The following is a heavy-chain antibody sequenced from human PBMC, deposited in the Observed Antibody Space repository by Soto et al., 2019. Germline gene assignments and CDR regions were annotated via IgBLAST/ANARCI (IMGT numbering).Heavy chain of an antibody. CDR3: ARASHTTPIYYYYGMDV. CDR1: GFTFSSYG. D-gene: IGHD1-1*01. Sequence: GGSLRLSCAASGFTFSSYGMHWVRQAPGKGLEWVAVIWYDGSNKYYADSVKGRFTISRDNSKNTLYLQMNSLRAEDTAVYYCARASHTTPIYYYYGMDVWGQGTTVTVSS. J-gene: IGHJ6*02. V-gene: IGHV3-33*01. CDR2: IWYDGSNK.